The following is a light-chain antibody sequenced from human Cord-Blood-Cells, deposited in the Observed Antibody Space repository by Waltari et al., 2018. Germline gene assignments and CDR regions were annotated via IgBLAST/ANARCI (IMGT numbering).Light chain of an antibody. CDR1: QSISSY. V-gene: IGKV1-39*01. CDR2: AAS. Sequence: DIQMTQSPSSLSASVGDRVTITCPASQSISSYLNWYQQKPGKAPKLLIYAASSLQSGVPSSFSGSGSGTDFTLTISSLQPEDFATYYCQQSYSTPATFGQGTNVEIK. CDR3: QQSYSTPAT. J-gene: IGKJ1*01.